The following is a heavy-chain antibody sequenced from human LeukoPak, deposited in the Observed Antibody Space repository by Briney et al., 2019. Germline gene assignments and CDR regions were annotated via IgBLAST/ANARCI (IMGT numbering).Heavy chain of an antibody. V-gene: IGHV4-34*01. Sequence: SETLSLTCAVYGGSFSGYYWSWIRQPPGKGLEWIGEINHSGSTNYNPSLKSRVTISVDTSKNQFSLKLSSVTAADTAVYYCANIAPYSSSWDEPDYWGQGTLVTVSS. CDR3: ANIAPYSSSWDEPDY. J-gene: IGHJ4*02. CDR1: GGSFSGYY. D-gene: IGHD6-13*01. CDR2: INHSGST.